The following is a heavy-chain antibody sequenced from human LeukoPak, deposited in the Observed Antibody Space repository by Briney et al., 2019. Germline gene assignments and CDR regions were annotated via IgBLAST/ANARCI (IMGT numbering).Heavy chain of an antibody. CDR1: GFTFSSYW. CDR3: SRDVRYGGNPPL. Sequence: GGSLRLSCAASGFTFSSYWMHWVRQAPGKGLVWVSRINTDGSSTTYADSVKGRFTISRDNAKNTLYLQMNSLRAEDTAVYYCSRDVRYGGNPPLWGQGTLVSVSS. D-gene: IGHD4-23*01. J-gene: IGHJ4*02. V-gene: IGHV3-74*01. CDR2: INTDGSST.